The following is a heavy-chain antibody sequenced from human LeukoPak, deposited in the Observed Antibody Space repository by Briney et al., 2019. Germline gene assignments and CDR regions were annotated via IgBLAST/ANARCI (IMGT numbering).Heavy chain of an antibody. CDR3: ARDIVALGGFYYYFYGMDV. D-gene: IGHD5-12*01. J-gene: IGHJ6*02. Sequence: ASVKVSCKASGYTSTRYYIHWVRQAPGQGLEWMGIINPSDGTTSNAQKFQGRVTMTRDTSTSTVYMDLGSLRSEDTAVYYCARDIVALGGFYYYFYGMDVWGQGTTVTVSS. CDR1: GYTSTRYY. V-gene: IGHV1-46*01. CDR2: INPSDGTT.